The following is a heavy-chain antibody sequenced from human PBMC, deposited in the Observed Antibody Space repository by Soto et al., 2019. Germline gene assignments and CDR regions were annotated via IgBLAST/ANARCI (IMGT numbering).Heavy chain of an antibody. CDR1: GYSFTSYW. CDR3: ARHGHYDILTGYSHPYYFDY. V-gene: IGHV5-10-1*01. CDR2: IDPSDSYT. J-gene: IGHJ4*02. Sequence: GESLKISCKGSGYSFTSYWISWVRQMPGKGLEWMGRIDPSDSYTNYGPSFQGHVTISADKSISTAYLQWSSLKASDTAMYYCARHGHYDILTGYSHPYYFDYWGQVPLVTVSS. D-gene: IGHD3-9*01.